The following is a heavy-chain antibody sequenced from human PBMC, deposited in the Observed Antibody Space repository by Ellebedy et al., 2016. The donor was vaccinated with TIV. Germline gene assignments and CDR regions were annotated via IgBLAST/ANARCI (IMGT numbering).Heavy chain of an antibody. CDR3: ARSYRVRGPFDY. Sequence: ASVKVSCKASGYTFTSYGISWVRQAPGQGLEWMGWISGYNGNTNYAQKLQGRVTMATDTSTSTAYMELRSLRSDDTAVYYCARSYRVRGPFDYWGQGALVTVSS. CDR1: GYTFTSYG. D-gene: IGHD3-10*01. V-gene: IGHV1-18*04. J-gene: IGHJ4*02. CDR2: ISGYNGNT.